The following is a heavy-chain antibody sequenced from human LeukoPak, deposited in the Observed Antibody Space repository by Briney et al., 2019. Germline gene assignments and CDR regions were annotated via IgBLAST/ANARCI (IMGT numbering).Heavy chain of an antibody. J-gene: IGHJ4*02. CDR3: AKSRRDGYNF. V-gene: IGHV3-7*03. D-gene: IGHD5-24*01. CDR2: IKEDGTEK. CDR1: GFTFSNFW. Sequence: HTGGSLRLSCAASGFTFSNFWMSWVRQGPGKGLEWVANIKEDGTEKYFVDSVKGRFTISRDNSKSTLYLQMNSLRAEDTAVYYCAKSRRDGYNFGGQGTLVTVSS.